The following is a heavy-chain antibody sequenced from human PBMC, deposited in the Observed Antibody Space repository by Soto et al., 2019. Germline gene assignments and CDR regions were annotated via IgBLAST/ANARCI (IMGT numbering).Heavy chain of an antibody. J-gene: IGHJ4*02. Sequence: QITLKESGPPLVKPTQTLTLTCTFSGFSLSTSGVGVGWIRQPPGKALEWLALIYWDDDKRYSPSLKSRLTITKDTSKNQVVLTMTNMDPVDTATYYCAHIGYYYDSSGYYRDYWGQGTLVTVSS. CDR3: AHIGYYYDSSGYYRDY. CDR1: GFSLSTSGVG. D-gene: IGHD3-22*01. CDR2: IYWDDDK. V-gene: IGHV2-5*02.